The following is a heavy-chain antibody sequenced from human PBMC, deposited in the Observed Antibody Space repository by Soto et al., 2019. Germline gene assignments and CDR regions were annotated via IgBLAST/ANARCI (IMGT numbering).Heavy chain of an antibody. CDR3: AREAHGYSYSH. Sequence: PGGSLRLSCAASGFTFSRYWMHWVRQAPGKGLVWVSHINGDGSSTYYADYVKGRFTISRDNAKNTLFLQMNSLRAEDTAVYYCAREAHGYSYSHWGQGTLVTVSS. CDR2: INGDGSST. D-gene: IGHD5-18*01. CDR1: GFTFSRYW. J-gene: IGHJ1*01. V-gene: IGHV3-74*01.